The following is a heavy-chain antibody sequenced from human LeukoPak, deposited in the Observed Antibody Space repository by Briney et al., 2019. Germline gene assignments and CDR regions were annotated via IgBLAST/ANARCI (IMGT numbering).Heavy chain of an antibody. J-gene: IGHJ5*02. CDR1: GYTFTGYY. D-gene: IGHD3-22*01. Sequence: GASVKVSCTASGYTFTGYYMHWVRQAPGQGLEWMGWINPNSGGTNYAQKFQGWVTMTRDTSISTAYMELSRLRSDDTAVYYCARERGYDSSADWFDPWGQGTLVTV. CDR3: ARERGYDSSADWFDP. V-gene: IGHV1-2*04. CDR2: INPNSGGT.